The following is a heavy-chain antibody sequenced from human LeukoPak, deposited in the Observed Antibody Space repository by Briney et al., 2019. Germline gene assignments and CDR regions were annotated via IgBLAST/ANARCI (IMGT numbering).Heavy chain of an antibody. CDR3: ARGKYYYDSSGSFDY. Sequence: GSSVKVSCKASGGTFSSYAISWVRQAPGQGLEWMGRIIPILGIANYAQKFQGRVTITADKSTSTAYMELSSLRSEDTAVYYCARGKYYYDSSGSFDYWGQGTLVTVSS. CDR1: GGTFSSYA. V-gene: IGHV1-69*04. D-gene: IGHD3-22*01. J-gene: IGHJ4*02. CDR2: IIPILGIA.